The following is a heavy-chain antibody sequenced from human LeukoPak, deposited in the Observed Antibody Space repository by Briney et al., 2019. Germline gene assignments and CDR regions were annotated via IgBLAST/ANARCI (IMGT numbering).Heavy chain of an antibody. CDR2: ISGNNGNT. CDR1: NYTFASYG. V-gene: IGHV1-18*01. CDR3: ARDGSRREYSGYLRFDY. Sequence: ASVKVSCKASNYTFASYGISWVRQAPGQGLEWMGWISGNNGNTNYAQKLQDRVTMAIDTSTSTAYMELRSLRSDDTAVYYCARDGSRREYSGYLRFDYWGQGTLVTVSS. D-gene: IGHD5-12*01. J-gene: IGHJ4*02.